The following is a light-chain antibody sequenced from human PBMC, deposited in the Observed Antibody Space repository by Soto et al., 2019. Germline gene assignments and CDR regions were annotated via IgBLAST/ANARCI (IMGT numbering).Light chain of an antibody. CDR3: QQSYTAPWT. J-gene: IGKJ1*01. V-gene: IGKV1-39*01. Sequence: DIQMTQSPYLLSPSVGDRVTITCWASQSISTYLNWYQQKPGKAPKLLIYGASSLQSGVPSRFSGSGSGTDFTLTIKTLQPEDFATYYCQQSYTAPWTFGQGTKVEI. CDR2: GAS. CDR1: QSISTY.